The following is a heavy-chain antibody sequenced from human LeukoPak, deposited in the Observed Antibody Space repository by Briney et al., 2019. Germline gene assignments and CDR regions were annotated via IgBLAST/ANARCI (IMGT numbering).Heavy chain of an antibody. V-gene: IGHV3-20*04. D-gene: IGHD3-10*01. CDR1: GFTFDDNG. J-gene: IGHJ4*02. CDR2: LNWNGGST. CDR3: ATHSYYYGSGSYPHYLDY. Sequence: PGGSLRLSCAAFGFTFDDNGMSWVRQAPGKGLEWVSGLNWNGGSTGYADSVKGRFTISRDNAKNSLYLQMNSLRVEDTALYYCATHSYYYGSGSYPHYLDYWGRGTLVTVSA.